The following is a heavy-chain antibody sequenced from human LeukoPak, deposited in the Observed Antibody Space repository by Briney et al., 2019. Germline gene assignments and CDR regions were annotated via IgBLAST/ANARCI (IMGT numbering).Heavy chain of an antibody. CDR1: GGSLNTPNYY. Sequence: SETLSLTCTVSGGSLNTPNYYWGWIRQTPGKGLEWIGSIYYSGSTYYNPSLKSRVTISVDTSKNQFSLKLSSVTAADTAVYYCARLYYDIDYWGQGTLVTVSS. CDR3: ARLYYDIDY. J-gene: IGHJ4*02. V-gene: IGHV4-39*01. D-gene: IGHD3-9*01. CDR2: IYYSGST.